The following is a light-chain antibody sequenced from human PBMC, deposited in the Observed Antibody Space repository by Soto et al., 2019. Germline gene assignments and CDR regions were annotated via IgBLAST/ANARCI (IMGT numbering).Light chain of an antibody. Sequence: EIVLTQSPGTLSLSPGERATLSCRASQSVSSSYLAWYQQKPGQAPRLLIYGASSRATRIPDRFSGSGSGTDFTLTFIRLEPEDFAVYYCQQYGRSFGQGTKVVIK. V-gene: IGKV3-20*01. J-gene: IGKJ1*01. CDR1: QSVSSSY. CDR2: GAS. CDR3: QQYGRS.